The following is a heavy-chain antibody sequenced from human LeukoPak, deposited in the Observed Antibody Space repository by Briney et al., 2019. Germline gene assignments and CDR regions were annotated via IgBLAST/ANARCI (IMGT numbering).Heavy chain of an antibody. J-gene: IGHJ3*02. CDR1: GGSISSYY. V-gene: IGHV4-59*01. CDR2: IYYSGST. Sequence: SETPSLTRTVSGGSISSYYWSWIRQPPGKGLEWIGYIYYSGSTNYNPSLKSRVTISVDTSKNQFSLKLSSVTAADTAVYYCARVPTTVVTKDAFDIWGQGTMVTVSS. D-gene: IGHD4-23*01. CDR3: ARVPTTVVTKDAFDI.